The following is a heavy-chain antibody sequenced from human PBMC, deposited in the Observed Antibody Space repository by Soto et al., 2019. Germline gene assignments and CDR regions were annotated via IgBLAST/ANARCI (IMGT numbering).Heavy chain of an antibody. CDR2: IYTGGSL. CDR1: GDYIRSSY. Sequence: QVHLQESGPGLVKPSETLSLTCTVSGDYIRSSYWSWIRQPAGKGLEWIGRIYTGGSLNYNPSLQSRVTMSVDTSKNQFSLKLTSVTAADTAVYYCARGPSSYYRYYGMDVWGQGTTVTVSS. CDR3: ARGPSSYYRYYGMDV. V-gene: IGHV4-4*07. J-gene: IGHJ6*02.